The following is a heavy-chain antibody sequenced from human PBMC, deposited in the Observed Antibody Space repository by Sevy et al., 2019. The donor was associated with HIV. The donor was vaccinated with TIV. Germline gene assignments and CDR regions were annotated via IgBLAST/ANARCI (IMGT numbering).Heavy chain of an antibody. CDR2: VSWNGRSL. D-gene: IGHD3-10*01. J-gene: IGHJ6*02. V-gene: IGHV3-9*01. CDR1: GFTFDDHG. CDR3: ARDAGTGGSYMGYYFGMDV. Sequence: GGSLRLSCVTSGFTFDDHGMHWVREIPGKALEWVSGVSWNGRSLGYADTGKGRFIISRDNAKKSVSLQMNSLRTEDTALYYCARDAGTGGSYMGYYFGMDVWGQGITVTVSS.